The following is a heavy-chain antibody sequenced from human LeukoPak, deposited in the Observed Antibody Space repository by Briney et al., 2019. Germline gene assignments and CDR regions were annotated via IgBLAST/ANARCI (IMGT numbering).Heavy chain of an antibody. V-gene: IGHV3-73*01. D-gene: IGHD4-17*01. J-gene: IGHJ4*02. CDR3: TIPAGAMTTVTTGDY. CDR2: IKSKAKSYAT. CDR1: GFTFSSYW. Sequence: PGRSLRLSCAASGFTFSSYWMSWVRQAPGKGLEWVGRIKSKAKSYATEYTASVKGRFTISRDDSKSTAYLQMNSLKTEDTAMYYCTIPAGAMTTVTTGDYWGQGTLVTVSS.